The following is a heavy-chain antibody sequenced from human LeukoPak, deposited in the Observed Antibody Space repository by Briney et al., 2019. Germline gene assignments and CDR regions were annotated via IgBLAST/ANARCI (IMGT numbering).Heavy chain of an antibody. D-gene: IGHD3-3*01. CDR1: GGSINSDYW. CDR3: ARHDDFLSAYNY. CDR2: IYHTGSV. Sequence: PSGTLSLTCAVSGGSINSDYWWTWVRQSPGKGLEWIGEIYHTGSVNYNLSLESRVTISRDRSKNQFSLMLRSVTAAGTAVYYCARHDDFLSAYNYWGQGILVTVSS. J-gene: IGHJ4*02. V-gene: IGHV4-4*02.